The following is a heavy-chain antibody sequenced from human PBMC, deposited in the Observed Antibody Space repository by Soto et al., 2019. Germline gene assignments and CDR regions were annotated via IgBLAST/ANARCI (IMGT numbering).Heavy chain of an antibody. Sequence: QVQLQESGPGLVKPSETMSLTCTVSGVSISNSYCSWVRQPPGKKLEWIGHIWNSGTTDYNHSLRGRVTISVDTAKNQVSLRLSSVTATDTAVYYCGRWGGSYTTGWYNDYWGQGTLVTVSS. CDR3: GRWGGSYTTGWYNDY. V-gene: IGHV4-4*09. D-gene: IGHD6-19*01. CDR1: GVSISNSY. J-gene: IGHJ4*02. CDR2: IWNSGTT.